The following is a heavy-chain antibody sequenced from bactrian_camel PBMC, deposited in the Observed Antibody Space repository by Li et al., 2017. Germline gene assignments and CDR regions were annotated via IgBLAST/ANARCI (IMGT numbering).Heavy chain of an antibody. V-gene: IGHV3S1*01. CDR1: RYTYKRNC. D-gene: IGHD3*01. Sequence: HVQLVESGGGSVQAGGSLTLSCAAGRYTYKRNCMGWFRQRPGKDREGVAVLWIGGAQTTYADSVKGRFIITRDKARDLVYLQMNGLQPEDTGVYYCAVGYGSRWDVSRDYTYWGQGTQVTVS. CDR2: LWIGGAQT. CDR3: AVGYGSRWDVSRDYTY. J-gene: IGHJ4*01.